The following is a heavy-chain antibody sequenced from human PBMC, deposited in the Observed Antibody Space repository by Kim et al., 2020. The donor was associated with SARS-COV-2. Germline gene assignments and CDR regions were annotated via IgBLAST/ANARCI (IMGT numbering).Heavy chain of an antibody. CDR1: GFTFSDYG. CDR3: AKEGSARASSWYDY. V-gene: IGHV3-30*18. J-gene: IGHJ4*02. CDR2: ISYDGTVQ. D-gene: IGHD6-13*01. Sequence: GGSLRLSCAASGFTFSDYGMQWVRQAPGKGLEWVAVISYDGTVQYYADSVKGRFTISRDNSKNTLSLQMNSLRIEDTSVYYCAKEGSARASSWYDYWGQGTLVTVSS.